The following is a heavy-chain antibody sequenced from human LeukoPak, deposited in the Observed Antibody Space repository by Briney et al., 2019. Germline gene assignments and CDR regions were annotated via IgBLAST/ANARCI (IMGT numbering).Heavy chain of an antibody. CDR3: ARTVGWLQSHYYFGY. D-gene: IGHD5-24*01. Sequence: EASVKVSCKASGYTFTGYYMHWVRQAPGQGLEWMGRINPNSGGTNYAQKFQGRVTMTRDTSISTAYMELSRLRSDDTAVYYCARTVGWLQSHYYFGYWGQGTLVTVSS. CDR2: INPNSGGT. J-gene: IGHJ4*02. CDR1: GYTFTGYY. V-gene: IGHV1-2*06.